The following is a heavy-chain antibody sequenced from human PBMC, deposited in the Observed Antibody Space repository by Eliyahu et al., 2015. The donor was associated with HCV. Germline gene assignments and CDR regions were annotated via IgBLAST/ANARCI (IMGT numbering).Heavy chain of an antibody. J-gene: IGHJ5*02. CDR2: XTPSGDRT. Sequence: QVQVVXSGAEVRKPGASVXLSCRPSGHTFXGNXLHWVRQAPGPGLEXGGIXTPSGDRTTXAQKVQGRVTMTRDTSTSTVYMELHSLRSEDTAVYYCARDVGWAPGGPWGQGTLVTVSS. D-gene: IGHD6-19*01. V-gene: IGHV1-46*01. CDR1: GHTFXGNX. CDR3: ARDVGWAPGGP.